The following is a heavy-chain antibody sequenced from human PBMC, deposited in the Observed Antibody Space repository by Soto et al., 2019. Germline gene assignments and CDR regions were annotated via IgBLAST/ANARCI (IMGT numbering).Heavy chain of an antibody. CDR1: GGSISSSSYY. CDR3: ARXADIAAAGEDTDNWFDP. V-gene: IGHV4-39*01. Sequence: TSETLSLTCTVSGGSISSSSYYWGWIRQPPGKGLEWIGSIYYSGSTYYNPSLKSRVTISVDTSKNQFSLKLSSVTAADTAVYYCARXADIAAAGEDTDNWFDPWGPGTLVTVSS. CDR2: IYYSGST. J-gene: IGHJ5*02. D-gene: IGHD6-13*01.